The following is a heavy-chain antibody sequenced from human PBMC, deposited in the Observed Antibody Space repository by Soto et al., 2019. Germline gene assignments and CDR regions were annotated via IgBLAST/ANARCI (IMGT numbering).Heavy chain of an antibody. J-gene: IGHJ4*02. CDR3: AKSGPTNYFDS. CDR1: GFTFSTSA. V-gene: IGHV3-23*01. D-gene: IGHD1-26*01. Sequence: GGSRRLSGAASGFTFSTSAITWVRQTPGKGPEWVSTISDGPRFTYYADSVRGRFTISRDDSKKILFLQMSSLRAEDTAVYFCAKSGPTNYFDSWGQGSLVTVSS. CDR2: ISDGPRFT.